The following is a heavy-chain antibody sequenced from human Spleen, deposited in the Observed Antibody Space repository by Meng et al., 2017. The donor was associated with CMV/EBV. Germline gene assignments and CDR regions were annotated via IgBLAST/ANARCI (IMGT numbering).Heavy chain of an antibody. J-gene: IGHJ4*02. CDR3: AREGYQVATPAPYFDS. CDR2: IGFRSGYI. V-gene: IGHV3-21*01. D-gene: IGHD2-2*01. Sequence: GGSLRLSCAASGFTFSSHGMNWVRQAPGKGLEWVSSIGFRSGYIYYTDSVKGRFTISRDNAKNSLYLQMNSLRAEDTAVYYCAREGYQVATPAPYFDSWGQGTLVTVSS. CDR1: GFTFSSHG.